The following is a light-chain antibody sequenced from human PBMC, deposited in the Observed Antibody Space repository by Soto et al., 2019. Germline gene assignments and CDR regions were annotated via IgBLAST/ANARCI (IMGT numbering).Light chain of an antibody. CDR3: QSYDSSLRGAV. CDR1: NSDIGAGYD. J-gene: IGLJ3*02. CDR2: GNT. Sequence: QSVLTQPPSLSGAPGQRVTISCTGTNSDIGAGYDVNWYQQPPGTAPKLLIYGNTNRPSGVPDRFSGSKSDTSASLAITGLQAEDEADYYCQSYDSSLRGAVFGGGTKLTVL. V-gene: IGLV1-40*01.